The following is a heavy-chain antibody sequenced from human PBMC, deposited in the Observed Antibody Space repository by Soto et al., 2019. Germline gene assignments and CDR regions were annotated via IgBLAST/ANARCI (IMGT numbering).Heavy chain of an antibody. Sequence: GASVKVSCKASGGTFSSYAISWVRQALGQGLQWLRGIIPIFGTANYAQKCQGRVTITADQSTSTAYMELSSLRPEDTAVYYCARSGSYIYSYYFDYWGQGTLVTVSS. CDR2: IIPIFGTA. CDR3: ARSGSYIYSYYFDY. CDR1: GGTFSSYA. D-gene: IGHD1-26*01. V-gene: IGHV1-69*13. J-gene: IGHJ4*02.